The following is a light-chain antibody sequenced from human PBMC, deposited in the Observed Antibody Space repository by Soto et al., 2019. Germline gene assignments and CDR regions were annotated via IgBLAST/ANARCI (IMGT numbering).Light chain of an antibody. V-gene: IGKV3-11*01. CDR3: QQRSNCLLT. CDR2: DAS. J-gene: IGKJ4*02. Sequence: EIVLTQSPATLSLSPGERATLSCRASQSVSSYLAWYQQKPGQAPRLLIYDASNRATGIPARFSGSGSGTDVTRTISSLEPEDFAVYYCQQRSNCLLTGGGGTKVEIK. CDR1: QSVSSY.